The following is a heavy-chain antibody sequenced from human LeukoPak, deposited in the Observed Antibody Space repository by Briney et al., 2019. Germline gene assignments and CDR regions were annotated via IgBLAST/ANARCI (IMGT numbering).Heavy chain of an antibody. CDR1: GFTFSSYA. CDR3: AKDHTPVGSGLYFDY. V-gene: IGHV3-23*01. D-gene: IGHD6-19*01. J-gene: IGHJ4*02. CDR2: ISGSGGST. Sequence: GGSLRLSCAASGFTFSSYAMSWVRQAPGKGLEWVPAISGSGGSTYYADSVKGRFTISRDNSKNTLYLQMNSLRAEDTAVYYCAKDHTPVGSGLYFDYWGQGTLVTVSS.